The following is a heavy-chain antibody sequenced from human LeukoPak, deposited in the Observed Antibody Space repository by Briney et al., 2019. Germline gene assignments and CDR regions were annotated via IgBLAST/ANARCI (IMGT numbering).Heavy chain of an antibody. CDR3: ARTFGVVIAYFDY. Sequence: SVKVSCKASGGTFNTYAISWVRQAPGQGLEWMGRIIPIHGIANYAQKFQGRVTITADKSTSTAYMELSSLRSEDTAVYYCARTFGVVIAYFDYWGQGTLVTVSS. D-gene: IGHD3-3*01. V-gene: IGHV1-69*04. J-gene: IGHJ4*02. CDR1: GGTFNTYA. CDR2: IIPIHGIA.